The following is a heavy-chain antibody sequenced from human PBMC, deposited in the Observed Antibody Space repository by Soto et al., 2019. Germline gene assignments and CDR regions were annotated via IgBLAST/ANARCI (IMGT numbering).Heavy chain of an antibody. V-gene: IGHV4-34*01. J-gene: IGHJ6*02. D-gene: IGHD3-10*01. CDR2: INHSGST. CDR1: GGSFSGYY. Sequence: PSETLSLTCAVYGGSFSGYYWSWIRQPPGKGLEWIGEINHSGSTNYNPSLKSRVTISVDTSKNQFSLKLSSVTAADTAVYYCARDSPSITMVRGVTPHANYYYGMDVWGQGTTVTVSS. CDR3: ARDSPSITMVRGVTPHANYYYGMDV.